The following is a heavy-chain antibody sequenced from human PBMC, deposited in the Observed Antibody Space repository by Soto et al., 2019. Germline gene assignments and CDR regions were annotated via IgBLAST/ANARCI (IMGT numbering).Heavy chain of an antibody. J-gene: IGHJ4*02. CDR3: ARGLVNIAARPRGGLNGPNFDY. CDR2: INHSGST. CDR1: GGSFSGYY. V-gene: IGHV4-34*01. Sequence: PSETLSLTCAVYGGSFSGYYWSWIRQPPGKGLEWIGEINHSGSTNYNPSLKSRVTISVDTSKNQFSLKLSSVTAADTAVYYCARGLVNIAARPRGGLNGPNFDYWGQGTLVTVSS. D-gene: IGHD6-6*01.